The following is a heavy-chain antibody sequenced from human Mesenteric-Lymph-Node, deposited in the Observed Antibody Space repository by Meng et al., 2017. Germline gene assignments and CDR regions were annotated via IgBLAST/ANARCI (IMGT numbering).Heavy chain of an antibody. CDR2: IYTSGST. V-gene: IGHV4-4*07. Sequence: GSLRLSCTVSGGSISSCYWSWIRQPAGKGLEWIGRIYTSGSTNYNPSLKSRVTMSVDTSKNQFPLKLSSVTAADTAVYYCAREPEVYYYGSGSYYKERYYYYGMDVWGQGTTVTVSS. CDR1: GGSISSCY. CDR3: AREPEVYYYGSGSYYKERYYYYGMDV. D-gene: IGHD3-10*01. J-gene: IGHJ6*02.